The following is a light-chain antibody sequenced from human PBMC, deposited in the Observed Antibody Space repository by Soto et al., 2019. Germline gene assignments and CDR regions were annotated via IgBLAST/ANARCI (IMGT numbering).Light chain of an antibody. CDR1: QSVWSSY. CDR3: QQYNDRPPLT. J-gene: IGKJ4*01. CDR2: GAS. V-gene: IGKV3-20*01. Sequence: EIVLTQSPGTLSLSPGERATLSCRASQSVWSSYLAWYQQKPGQTPRLLIYGASSRATGIPDRFSGSGSGTDFTLTISSLQSEDFAVYYCQQYNDRPPLTFGGGTKVEIK.